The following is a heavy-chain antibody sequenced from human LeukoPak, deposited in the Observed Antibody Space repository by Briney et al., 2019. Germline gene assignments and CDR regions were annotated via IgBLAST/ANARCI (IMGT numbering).Heavy chain of an antibody. D-gene: IGHD6-13*01. V-gene: IGHV1-2*02. CDR1: GFTFTGYY. CDR3: ARSIAAAAGWFDP. Sequence: ASVKVSCKASGFTFTGYYMHWVRQAPGQGLEWMGWINPNSGGTNYAQKFQGRVTMTRDTSISTAYMELSRLRSDDTAVYYCARSIAAAAGWFDPWGQGTLVTVSS. CDR2: INPNSGGT. J-gene: IGHJ5*02.